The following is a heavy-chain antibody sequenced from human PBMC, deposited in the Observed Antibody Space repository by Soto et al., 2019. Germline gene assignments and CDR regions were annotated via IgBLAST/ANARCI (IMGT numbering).Heavy chain of an antibody. CDR1: GYTFTSYD. CDR3: ARDWAPYYDFWSGYTLDY. D-gene: IGHD3-3*01. J-gene: IGHJ4*02. Sequence: GASVKVSCKASGYTFTSYDINWVRQATGQGLEWMGWISANNGNTNYAQKLQGRVTMTTDTSTSTAYMELRSLRSDDTAVYYCARDWAPYYDFWSGYTLDYWGQGTQVTVSS. V-gene: IGHV1-18*01. CDR2: ISANNGNT.